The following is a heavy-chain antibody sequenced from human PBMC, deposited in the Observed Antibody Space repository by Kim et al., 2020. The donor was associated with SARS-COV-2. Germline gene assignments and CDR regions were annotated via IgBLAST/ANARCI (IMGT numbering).Heavy chain of an antibody. CDR3: ARGEDLFDY. Sequence: GSTTYNPSLKSRVTISVDTSKNQFSLKLSSVTAADTAVYYCARGEDLFDYWGQGTLVTVSS. J-gene: IGHJ4*02. V-gene: IGHV4-34*01. D-gene: IGHD2-15*01. CDR2: GST.